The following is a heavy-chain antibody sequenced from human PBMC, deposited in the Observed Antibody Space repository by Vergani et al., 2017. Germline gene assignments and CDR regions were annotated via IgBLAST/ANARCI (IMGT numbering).Heavy chain of an antibody. D-gene: IGHD6-19*01. V-gene: IGHV1-69*02. Sequence: QIQLVHSRAEVKKPGSSVKVSCKASGGTFSSYTISWVRQAPGQGLEWMGRIIPILGIANYAQKFQGRVTITADKSTSTAYMELSSLRSEDTAVYYCARGQQWPHSGMDVWGQGTTGSVSS. CDR2: IIPILGIA. J-gene: IGHJ6*02. CDR1: GGTFSSYT. CDR3: ARGQQWPHSGMDV.